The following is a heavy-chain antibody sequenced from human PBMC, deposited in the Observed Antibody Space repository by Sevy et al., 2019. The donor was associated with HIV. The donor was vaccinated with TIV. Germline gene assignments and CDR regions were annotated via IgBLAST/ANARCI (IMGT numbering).Heavy chain of an antibody. Sequence: GGSLRLSCAASGFTFSSYAMHWVRQAPGKGLEWVAVISYDGSNKYYADSVKGRFTISRDNSKNTLYLQMNSLRAEDTAVYYCARDSSGWYRHFQHWGQGTLVTVSS. CDR1: GFTFSSYA. CDR2: ISYDGSNK. CDR3: ARDSSGWYRHFQH. D-gene: IGHD6-19*01. V-gene: IGHV3-30-3*01. J-gene: IGHJ1*01.